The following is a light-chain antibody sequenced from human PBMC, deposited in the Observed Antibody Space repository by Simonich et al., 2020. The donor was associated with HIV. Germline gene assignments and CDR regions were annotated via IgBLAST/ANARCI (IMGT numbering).Light chain of an antibody. CDR1: QSLVHSDGNTY. CDR2: KVS. V-gene: IGKV2-30*02. Sequence: DVGMTHSPLSLPVTLGQPTSISCRSSQSLVHSDGNTYLNWFHQRPGQSPRRLIYKVSNRDAGVPDRFSGSGSETEFTLKISRVEAEDVGIYYCMQGTLWWTFGQGTKVEIK. CDR3: MQGTLWWT. J-gene: IGKJ1*01.